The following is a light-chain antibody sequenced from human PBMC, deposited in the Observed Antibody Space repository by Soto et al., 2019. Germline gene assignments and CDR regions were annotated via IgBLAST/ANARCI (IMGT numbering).Light chain of an antibody. Sequence: EILMTQSPATLSVSPGERATLSCRASQSVSSNLAWYQQKPGQAPRLLIYGASTRATGIPARFSGSGSGTEFTLTISSLQSEDFAVYYCQQYNNWLSFGQGTKV. J-gene: IGKJ1*01. CDR3: QQYNNWLS. CDR1: QSVSSN. V-gene: IGKV3-15*01. CDR2: GAS.